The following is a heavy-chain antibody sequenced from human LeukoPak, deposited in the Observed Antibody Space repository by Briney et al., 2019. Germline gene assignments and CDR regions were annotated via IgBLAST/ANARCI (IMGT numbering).Heavy chain of an antibody. V-gene: IGHV3-74*03. CDR3: ARDLDWILFDY. D-gene: IGHD3-9*01. Sequence: PGGSLRLSCAASGFTFSTYWMHWVRQAPGKGLVWVSRIRPEGTTTAYADSVKGHFTISRDNAKNTLFLQMNSLSAEDTAVYYCARDLDWILFDYWGQGTLVTVSS. J-gene: IGHJ4*02. CDR1: GFTFSTYW. CDR2: IRPEGTTT.